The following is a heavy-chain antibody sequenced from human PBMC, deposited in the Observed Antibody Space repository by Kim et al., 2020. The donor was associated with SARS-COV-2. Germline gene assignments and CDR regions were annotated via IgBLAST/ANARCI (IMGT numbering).Heavy chain of an antibody. J-gene: IGHJ1*01. CDR3: ARGKYQLLAEYFQH. D-gene: IGHD2-2*01. V-gene: IGHV1-69*01. Sequence: AQNVQGRVTITADESTSTAYMELSSLRSEDTAVYYCARGKYQLLAEYFQHWGQGTLVTVSS.